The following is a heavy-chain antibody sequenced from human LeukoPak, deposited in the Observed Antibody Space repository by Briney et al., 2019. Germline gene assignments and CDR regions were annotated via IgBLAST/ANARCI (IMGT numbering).Heavy chain of an antibody. CDR2: IYYSGST. V-gene: IGHV4-59*01. CDR1: GASFNIYY. Sequence: SETLPLTCTVSGASFNIYYWSWIRQPPGKGLEWIGYIYYSGSTNYNPSLKSRVTISVDTSKNQFSLKLRSVTAADTAVYYCARGGFSGGILRYFDLWGRGILVTVSS. J-gene: IGHJ2*01. CDR3: ARGGFSGGILRYFDL. D-gene: IGHD2-15*01.